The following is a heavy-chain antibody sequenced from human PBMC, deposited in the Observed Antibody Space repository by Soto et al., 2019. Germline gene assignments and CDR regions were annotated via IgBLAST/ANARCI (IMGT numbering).Heavy chain of an antibody. V-gene: IGHV3-23*01. Sequence: GGSLRLSCTASGFTFSSYAMSWVRQAPGKGLEWVSAISGSGGSTYYADSVKGRFTISRDNSKNTLYLQMNSLRAEDTAVYYCAKDQSWVTMPDHYFDYWGQGTLVTVSS. D-gene: IGHD3-10*01. J-gene: IGHJ4*02. CDR3: AKDQSWVTMPDHYFDY. CDR1: GFTFSSYA. CDR2: ISGSGGST.